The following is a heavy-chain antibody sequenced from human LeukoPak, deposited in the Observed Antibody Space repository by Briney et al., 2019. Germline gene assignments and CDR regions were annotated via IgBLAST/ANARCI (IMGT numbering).Heavy chain of an antibody. Sequence: PGGSLRLSCAASGFTFSSYGMHWVRQAPGKGLEWVAVVWYDGGNKFYADSVKGRFTISRDNSKNTLYLQMNSLRAEDTAVYYCAKDGRLKRPGNSFVYWGQGTLVTVSS. V-gene: IGHV3-33*03. CDR3: AKDGRLKRPGNSFVY. CDR1: GFTFSSYG. J-gene: IGHJ4*02. D-gene: IGHD3-10*01. CDR2: VWYDGGNK.